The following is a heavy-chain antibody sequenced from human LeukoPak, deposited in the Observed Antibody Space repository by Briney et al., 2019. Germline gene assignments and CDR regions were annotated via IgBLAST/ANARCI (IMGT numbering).Heavy chain of an antibody. CDR3: VGRPWNFDY. CDR1: GFNFGHAW. V-gene: IGHV3-15*01. D-gene: IGHD1-1*01. Sequence: PGGSLRLSCVASGFNFGHAWMNWVRQAPGKGLEWVGRIKSKNDGESTDYAGPVKGRFFISRDESQSSLYLEMSSLQIEDTGVYFCVGRPWNFDYWGRGTLVTVSS. J-gene: IGHJ4*02. CDR2: IKSKNDGEST.